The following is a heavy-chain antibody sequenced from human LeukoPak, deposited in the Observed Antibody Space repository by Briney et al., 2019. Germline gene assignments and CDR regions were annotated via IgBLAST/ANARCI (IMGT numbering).Heavy chain of an antibody. CDR3: VKDIQLTT. V-gene: IGHV3-23*01. CDR2: IGSVGEST. Sequence: GGPLRLSCAASGFNFITAAMTWVRQAPGKGLEWVSLIGSVGESTYYADSVKGRFTISRDNVNHTLFLQMNSLRVEDTAMYYCVKDIQLTTWGLGTMVTVSS. CDR1: GFNFITAA. D-gene: IGHD5-24*01. J-gene: IGHJ3*01.